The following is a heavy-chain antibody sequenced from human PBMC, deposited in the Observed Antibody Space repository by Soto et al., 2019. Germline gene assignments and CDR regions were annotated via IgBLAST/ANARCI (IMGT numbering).Heavy chain of an antibody. J-gene: IGHJ4*02. CDR1: GYIFTNFG. Sequence: QIQLVQSGAEVKKPGASVKVSCKASGYIFTNFGIGWVRQAPGQGLEWMGWSNADNGDTKYAQKFQDRVSMTTDTSTTTAYLKLRSLTSGDTAVYFCARSIHTAVPGSQFDYWGQGILVTVSS. CDR3: ARSIHTAVPGSQFDY. V-gene: IGHV1-18*01. CDR2: SNADNGDT. D-gene: IGHD6-19*01.